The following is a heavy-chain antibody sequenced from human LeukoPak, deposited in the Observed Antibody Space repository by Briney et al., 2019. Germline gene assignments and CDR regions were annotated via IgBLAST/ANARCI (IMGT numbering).Heavy chain of an antibody. CDR1: GFTFNNAC. CDR2: INPDGNKK. V-gene: IGHV3-7*01. J-gene: IGHJ4*02. Sequence: GGSLRLSCAASGFTFNNACMDWVRQAPGKGLEWVASINPDGNKKYSADSVKGRFTISRDNAENSLYLQMNSLRVEDTAFYYCARDLAYSRLDYWGQGMLVTVSS. CDR3: ARDLAYSRLDY. D-gene: IGHD5-18*01.